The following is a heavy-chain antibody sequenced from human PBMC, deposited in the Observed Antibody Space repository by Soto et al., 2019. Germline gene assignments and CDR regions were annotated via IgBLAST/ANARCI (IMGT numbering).Heavy chain of an antibody. J-gene: IGHJ1*01. V-gene: IGHV1-18*01. CDR3: ARAVDYYDSSGYYTHEYFQH. Sequence: QVQLVQSGAEVKKPGASVKVSCKASGYTFTSYGISWVRQAPGQGLEWMGWISPYNGNTNYAQKLQGRVTMTTDTSTSTAYMELRSLRSDDTSFYYCARAVDYYDSSGYYTHEYFQHWGQGTLVTVSS. CDR1: GYTFTSYG. CDR2: ISPYNGNT. D-gene: IGHD3-22*01.